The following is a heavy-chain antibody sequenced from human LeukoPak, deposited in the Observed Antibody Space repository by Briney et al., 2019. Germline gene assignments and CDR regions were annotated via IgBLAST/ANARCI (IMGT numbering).Heavy chain of an antibody. Sequence: SGTLSLTXAVYGGSFSGYYWSWIRQPPGKGLEWIGEINHSGSTNYNPSLKSRVTISVDTSKNQFSLKLSSVTAADTAVYYCARGLYDFWSGTLFDYWGQGTLVTVSS. CDR1: GGSFSGYY. D-gene: IGHD3-3*01. CDR2: INHSGST. V-gene: IGHV4-34*01. J-gene: IGHJ4*02. CDR3: ARGLYDFWSGTLFDY.